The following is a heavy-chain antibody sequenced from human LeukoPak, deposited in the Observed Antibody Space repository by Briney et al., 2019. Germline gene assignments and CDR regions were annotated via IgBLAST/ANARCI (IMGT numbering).Heavy chain of an antibody. V-gene: IGHV3-21*01. D-gene: IGHD3-10*01. Sequence: GGSLRLSCAASGFTFSSYSMNWVRQAPGKGLEWVSSISSSSSYIYYADSVKGRFTISRDNAKNSLYLQMNSLRAEDTPVYYCARDSRGDNSLDYWGQGTLVTVSS. CDR1: GFTFSSYS. J-gene: IGHJ4*02. CDR3: ARDSRGDNSLDY. CDR2: ISSSSSYI.